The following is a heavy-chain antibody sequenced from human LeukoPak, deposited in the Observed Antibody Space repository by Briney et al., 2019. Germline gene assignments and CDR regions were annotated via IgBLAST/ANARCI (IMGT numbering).Heavy chain of an antibody. D-gene: IGHD1-26*01. Sequence: ASVKVSCKVSGNTLTELFLHWVRQAPGKGLEWMGGFDPGDGKIIYAQRFQGGVTITEDRPTDPPYMDLSSLRSDDTAVYYCATGGVWDLLNYWGKGTLVTVSS. CDR3: ATGGVWDLLNY. J-gene: IGHJ4*02. CDR2: FDPGDGKI. V-gene: IGHV1-24*01. CDR1: GNTLTELF.